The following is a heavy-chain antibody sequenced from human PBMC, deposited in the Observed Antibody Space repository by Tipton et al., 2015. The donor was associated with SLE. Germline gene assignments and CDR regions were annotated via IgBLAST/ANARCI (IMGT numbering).Heavy chain of an antibody. J-gene: IGHJ3*01. CDR3: AELSTADAFDV. D-gene: IGHD5/OR15-5a*01. CDR1: GFTFSTHS. V-gene: IGHV3-48*04. Sequence: GSLRLSCAASGFTFSTHSMNWVRQAPGKGPEWISYIDDGSIIIYYADSVKGRFTISRDNAKNSLYLQMNSLRAEDAALYYCAELSTADAFDVWGQGAMVIVSS. CDR2: IDDGSIII.